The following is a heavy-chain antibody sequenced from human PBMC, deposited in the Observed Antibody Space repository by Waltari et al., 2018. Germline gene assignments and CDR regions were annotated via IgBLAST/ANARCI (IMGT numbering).Heavy chain of an antibody. CDR3: ATRLIAVAGSGDY. J-gene: IGHJ4*02. D-gene: IGHD6-19*01. V-gene: IGHV1-69*05. Sequence: QVQLVQSGAAVTKPGSSLNVSCKASGGTFSSYAISWVRPAPGQGLEWMGGIILIFGTANYAQKFQGRVTITTDESTSTADMELSSLRSEDTAGYYCATRLIAVAGSGDYWGQGTLVTVSS. CDR1: GGTFSSYA. CDR2: IILIFGTA.